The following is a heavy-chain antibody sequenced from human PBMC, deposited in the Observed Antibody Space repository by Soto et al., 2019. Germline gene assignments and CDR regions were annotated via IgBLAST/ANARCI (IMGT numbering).Heavy chain of an antibody. V-gene: IGHV3-23*01. CDR2: ISGSGGST. CDR3: AKDWRPYYYDSSGYYPGYFQH. J-gene: IGHJ1*01. CDR1: GFTFSSYA. D-gene: IGHD3-22*01. Sequence: EVQLLESGGGLVQPGGSLRLSCAASGFTFSSYAMSWVRQAPGKGLEWVSAISGSGGSTYYADSVKGRFTISRDNSKNTLYLQMNSLRAEDTAVYYCAKDWRPYYYDSSGYYPGYFQHWGQGTLVTVSS.